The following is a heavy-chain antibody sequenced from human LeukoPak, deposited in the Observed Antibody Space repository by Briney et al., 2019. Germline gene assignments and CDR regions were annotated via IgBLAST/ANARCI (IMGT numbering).Heavy chain of an antibody. D-gene: IGHD1-26*01. CDR3: ARDPYSGSYGSTYYYFMDV. CDR1: GFTFNSYS. J-gene: IGHJ6*03. CDR2: ISGSNSYI. V-gene: IGHV3-21*01. Sequence: GGSLRLSCAASGFTFNSYSMNWVRQAPGKGLEWVSSISGSNSYIYYADSMKGRFTISRDNARNSLYLQIDSLTAEDTAVYYCARDPYSGSYGSTYYYFMDVWGKGTTVTISS.